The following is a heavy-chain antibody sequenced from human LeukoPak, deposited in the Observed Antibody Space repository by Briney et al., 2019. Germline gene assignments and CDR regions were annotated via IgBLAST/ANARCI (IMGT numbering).Heavy chain of an antibody. CDR2: INHSGST. Sequence: SVTLSLTCAVYGGSFSGYYWSWIRQPPGKGLEWIGEINHSGSTNYNPSLKGRVTISVDTSKNQFSLKLSSATAADTAVYYCARLGVRGVIMDVWGQGTTVTVSS. V-gene: IGHV4-34*01. D-gene: IGHD3-10*01. CDR1: GGSFSGYY. CDR3: ARLGVRGVIMDV. J-gene: IGHJ6*02.